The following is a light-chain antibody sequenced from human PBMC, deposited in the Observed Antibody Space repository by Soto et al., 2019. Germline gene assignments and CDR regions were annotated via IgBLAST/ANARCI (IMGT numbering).Light chain of an antibody. Sequence: EVVLTQSPATLSVSPGEGVTLSCRASQGIGDTLAWYQHKPGQTPRLLIYDASNRATGIPARFSGSGSGTDFTLTITRLEPEDFAVYYCQHYGTSLWTFGQGTKVDIK. CDR1: QGIGDT. V-gene: IGKV3-20*01. CDR3: QHYGTSLWT. CDR2: DAS. J-gene: IGKJ1*01.